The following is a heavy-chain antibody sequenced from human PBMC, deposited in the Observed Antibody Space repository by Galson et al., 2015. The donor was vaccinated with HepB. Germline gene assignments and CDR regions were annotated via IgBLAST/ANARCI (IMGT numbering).Heavy chain of an antibody. CDR2: IYPSDSDT. CDR1: GYTFTSYW. CDR3: ARRYDSSGYYHDY. Sequence: QSGAEVKKPGESLKISCKGSGYTFTSYWIGWVRQMPGKGLEWMGIIYPSDSDTRYSPSFQGQVTISADKSISTAYLQWGSLKASDTAMYYCARRYDSSGYYHDYWGQGTLVTVSS. J-gene: IGHJ4*02. V-gene: IGHV5-51*01. D-gene: IGHD3-22*01.